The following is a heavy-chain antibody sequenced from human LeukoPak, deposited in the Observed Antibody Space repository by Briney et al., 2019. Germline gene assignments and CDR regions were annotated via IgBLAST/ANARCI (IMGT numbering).Heavy chain of an antibody. D-gene: IGHD1-26*01. V-gene: IGHV3-53*01. J-gene: IGHJ4*02. CDR1: GFTVSSNY. CDR2: IFSGGSM. Sequence: GGSLRLSCAASGFTVSSNYMSWVRQTPGKGLEWVSVIFSGGSMSFADSVKGRFTMSRDESKNTLFLHMNSLRAEDTAVYYCAKIDLFSGSDWWGQGTLVTVSS. CDR3: AKIDLFSGSDW.